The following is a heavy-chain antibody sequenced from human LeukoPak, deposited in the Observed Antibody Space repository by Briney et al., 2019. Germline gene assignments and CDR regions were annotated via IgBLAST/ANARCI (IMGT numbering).Heavy chain of an antibody. J-gene: IGHJ4*02. Sequence: GGSLRLSCAASGFTFSSYGMHWVRQAPGKGLEWVAVISYDGSNKYYADSVKGRFTISRDNSKNTLYLQMNSLRAEDTAVYYCAKGLHYYDSSGYPDYWGQGTLVTVSS. CDR1: GFTFSSYG. D-gene: IGHD3-22*01. V-gene: IGHV3-30*18. CDR2: ISYDGSNK. CDR3: AKGLHYYDSSGYPDY.